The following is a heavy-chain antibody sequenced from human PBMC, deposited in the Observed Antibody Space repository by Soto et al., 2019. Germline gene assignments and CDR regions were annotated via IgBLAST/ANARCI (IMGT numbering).Heavy chain of an antibody. J-gene: IGHJ4*02. CDR1: GYNFTSYG. CDR3: ARGYIVVRPASIDY. D-gene: IGHD2-2*01. Sequence: QLQLVQSGAEVKKPGASVKVSCKASGYNFTSYGIGWVRQVTGQGLEWMGWISAYNGNTNYAQKVQCRVTMTKDTTTSTAYMELRSLRSDDTAVYYCARGYIVVRPASIDYWGQGTLVTVSS. CDR2: ISAYNGNT. V-gene: IGHV1-18*01.